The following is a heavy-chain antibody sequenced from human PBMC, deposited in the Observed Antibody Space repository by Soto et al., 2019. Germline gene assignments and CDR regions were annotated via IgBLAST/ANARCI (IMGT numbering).Heavy chain of an antibody. J-gene: IGHJ4*02. V-gene: IGHV3-15*07. CDR1: GFTFSNAW. CDR3: TSTSTLGSGSWP. CDR2: IKSRTDGGTT. Sequence: EVQLVESGGGLVKPGGSLRLSCAASGFTFSNAWMNWVRQAPGKGLEWVGRIKSRTDGGTTDYAAPLKGRFTFSRDDSQNTVYLQMNILKTEDTAVYYCTSTSTLGSGSWPWGQGTLVTVSS. D-gene: IGHD3-10*01.